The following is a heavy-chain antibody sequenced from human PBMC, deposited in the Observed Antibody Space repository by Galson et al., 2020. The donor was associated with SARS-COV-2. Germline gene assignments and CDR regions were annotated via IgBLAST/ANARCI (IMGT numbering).Heavy chain of an antibody. CDR1: GYTFTGYY. J-gene: IGHJ6*02. CDR2: INPKSGGT. D-gene: IGHD4-17*01. V-gene: IGHV1-2*02. CDR3: ARGYGDYESYYYYYYGMDV. Sequence: ASVKVSCKASGYTFTGYYMHWVRQAPGQGLEWKGWINPKSGGTNYAQKFQGRVTMTRDTSISTAYMELSRLRSDDTAVYYCARGYGDYESYYYYYYGMDVWGQGTTVTVSS.